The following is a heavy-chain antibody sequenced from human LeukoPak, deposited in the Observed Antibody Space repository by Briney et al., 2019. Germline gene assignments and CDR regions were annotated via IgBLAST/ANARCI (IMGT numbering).Heavy chain of an antibody. CDR3: TKERYCASTTCPGAFDL. V-gene: IGHV3-15*01. Sequence: GGSLRLSCAASGITITYDWMSWVRQAPGKGLEWAGRIKSKTYGETTDYAAPVKGRFTVSRDDSKNMVALQMNSLKTEDTALYYCTKERYCASTTCPGAFDLWGQGTMVTVSS. CDR1: GITITYDW. J-gene: IGHJ3*01. CDR2: IKSKTYGETT. D-gene: IGHD2-2*01.